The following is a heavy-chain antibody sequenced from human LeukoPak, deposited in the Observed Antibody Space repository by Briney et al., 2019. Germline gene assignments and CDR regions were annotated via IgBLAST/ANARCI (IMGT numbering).Heavy chain of an antibody. Sequence: QAGGSLRLSCVASGFTFSSYAMSWVRQAPGKGLEWVSAISDSSGNTHYADSVKGRFTISRDNSKNTLYLQMNSLRAEDTAVYYCARAIIPNYPLMDVWGKGTTVTVSS. V-gene: IGHV3-23*01. CDR2: ISDSSGNT. J-gene: IGHJ6*03. D-gene: IGHD5-24*01. CDR1: GFTFSSYA. CDR3: ARAIIPNYPLMDV.